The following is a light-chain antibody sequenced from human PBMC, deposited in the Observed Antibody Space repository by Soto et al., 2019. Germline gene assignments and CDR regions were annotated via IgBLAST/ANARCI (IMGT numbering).Light chain of an antibody. V-gene: IGKV1-5*01. J-gene: IGKJ1*01. CDR1: QSISRW. Sequence: DIQMTQSPSTLSASVGNRVTISCRASQSISRWLAWYQQKPGKAPTLLISHASSLESGVPSRFSGSGSETEFTLTISSVQPDDVATDYCQQYNTYLSFGQGTKVDIK. CDR2: HAS. CDR3: QQYNTYLS.